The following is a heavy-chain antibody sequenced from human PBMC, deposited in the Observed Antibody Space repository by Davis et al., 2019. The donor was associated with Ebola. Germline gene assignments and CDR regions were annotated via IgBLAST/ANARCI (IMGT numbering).Heavy chain of an antibody. Sequence: PGGSLRLSCAASGFTFSDYFMTWIRQAPGKGLQWVSYISGSSTYTNYADSVKGRFTISRDNAKNSVSLQMNSLRAEDTAVYYYATMTGSYRSYYFDYWGQGALVTVS. V-gene: IGHV3-11*06. CDR1: GFTFSDYF. J-gene: IGHJ4*02. CDR3: ATMTGSYRSYYFDY. D-gene: IGHD3-9*01. CDR2: ISGSSTYT.